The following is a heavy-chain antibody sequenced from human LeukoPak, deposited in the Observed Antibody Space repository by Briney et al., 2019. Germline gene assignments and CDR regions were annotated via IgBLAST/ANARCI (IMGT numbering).Heavy chain of an antibody. V-gene: IGHV4-34*01. CDR2: INHSGST. CDR1: GGSFSGYY. Sequence: SETLSLTCAVYGGSFSGYYWSWIRQPPGKGLEWIGEINHSGSTNYNPSLKSRVTISVDTSKNQFSLKLSSVTAADTAVYYCARDGRDYCTNGVCYSGWFDPWGQGTLVTVSS. J-gene: IGHJ5*02. D-gene: IGHD2-8*01. CDR3: ARDGRDYCTNGVCYSGWFDP.